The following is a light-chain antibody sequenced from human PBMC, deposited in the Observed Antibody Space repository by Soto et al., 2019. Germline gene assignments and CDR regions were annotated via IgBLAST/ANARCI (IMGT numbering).Light chain of an antibody. CDR2: GAS. J-gene: IGKJ1*01. Sequence: EIVMTQSPATLSVSPGERATLSCRASQSVSSNLAWYQQKTGQAPRLLIYGASTRATGIPARFSGSGSGTEFTLTISSLQSEDFAFYYCQQYNNWLWTFGQGTKVEIK. CDR3: QQYNNWLWT. V-gene: IGKV3-15*01. CDR1: QSVSSN.